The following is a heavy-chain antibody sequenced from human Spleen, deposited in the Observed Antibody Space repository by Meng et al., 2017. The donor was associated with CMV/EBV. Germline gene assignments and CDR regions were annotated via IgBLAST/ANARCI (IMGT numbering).Heavy chain of an antibody. V-gene: IGHV1-69*05. J-gene: IGHJ6*02. CDR2: IIPIFGTA. D-gene: IGHD2-2*03. CDR1: GYTFTDYY. CDR3: ASKIGYCSSTSCYGMDV. Sequence: SVKVSCKASGYTFTDYYIHWMRQAPGQGLEWMGGIIPIFGTANYAQKFQGRVTITTDESTSTAYMELSSLRSGDTAVYYCASKIGYCSSTSCYGMDVWGQGTTVTVSS.